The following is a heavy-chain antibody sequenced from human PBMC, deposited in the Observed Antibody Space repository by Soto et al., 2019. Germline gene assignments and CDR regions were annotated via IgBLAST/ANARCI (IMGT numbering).Heavy chain of an antibody. CDR3: ARLVRVPYYYYYGMDV. Sequence: PSETLSLTCTVSGGSISSGDYYWSWIRQPPGKGLEWIGYIYYSGSTYYNPSLKSRVTISVDTSKNQFSLKLSSVTAADTAVYYCARLVRVPYYYYYGMDVWGQGTTVTV. V-gene: IGHV4-30-4*01. J-gene: IGHJ6*02. D-gene: IGHD2-2*01. CDR1: GGSISSGDYY. CDR2: IYYSGST.